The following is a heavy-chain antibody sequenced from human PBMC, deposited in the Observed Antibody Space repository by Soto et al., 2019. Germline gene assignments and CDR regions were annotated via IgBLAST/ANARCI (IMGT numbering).Heavy chain of an antibody. CDR2: MSGSRSTT. CDR3: AKNQERELPRVIDF. V-gene: IGHV3-23*01. D-gene: IGHD1-7*01. CDR1: GLTFSNYA. J-gene: IGHJ4*02. Sequence: GGSLRLSCATSGLTFSNYAMSWVRQAPGGGLEWVSSMSGSRSTTYYADSVKGRFTISRDRSKNTLYLQMSSLRAEDTALYYCAKNQERELPRVIDFWGQGTLVTVSS.